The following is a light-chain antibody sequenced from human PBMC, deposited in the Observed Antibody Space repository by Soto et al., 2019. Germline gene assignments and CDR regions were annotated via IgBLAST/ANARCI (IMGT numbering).Light chain of an antibody. CDR2: GAS. J-gene: IGKJ3*01. CDR3: QQYNNWPPVT. CDR1: QSVSSN. Sequence: EIVMTQSPATLSVSPGERATLSCRASQSVSSNLAWYQQKPGQAPRLLIYGASTRATGIPARFSGSGSGTEFTLTISSLQSEDFAIYYCQQYNNWPPVTFGPGTKVDIK. V-gene: IGKV3-15*01.